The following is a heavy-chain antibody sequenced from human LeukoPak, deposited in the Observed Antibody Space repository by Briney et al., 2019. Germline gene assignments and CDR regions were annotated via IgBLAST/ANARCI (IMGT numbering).Heavy chain of an antibody. V-gene: IGHV1-46*01. CDR2: ISPSVSST. CDR3: AKGYCTGASCYVLDS. Sequence: ASVKVSCKASGYDFTTNYIHWVRQAPGQGLEWMGTISPSVSSTTYGQRFRGRVTMTRDTSTATVYMDLGSLTSEDTAIYYCAKGYCTGASCYVLDSWGQGTLVTVSS. D-gene: IGHD2-15*01. CDR1: GYDFTTNY. J-gene: IGHJ4*02.